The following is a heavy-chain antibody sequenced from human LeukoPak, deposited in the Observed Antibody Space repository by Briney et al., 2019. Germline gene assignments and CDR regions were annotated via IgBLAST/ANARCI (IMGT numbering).Heavy chain of an antibody. CDR3: ARFRCSSTSCYSYFDY. CDR2: ISAYNGNT. J-gene: IGHJ4*02. CDR1: GYTFTSYG. V-gene: IGHV1-18*01. D-gene: IGHD2-2*02. Sequence: ASVKVSRKASGYTFTSYGISWVRQAPGQGLEWMGWISAYNGNTNYAQKLQGRVTMTTDTSTSTAYMELRSLRSDDTAVYYCARFRCSSTSCYSYFDYWGQGTLVTVSS.